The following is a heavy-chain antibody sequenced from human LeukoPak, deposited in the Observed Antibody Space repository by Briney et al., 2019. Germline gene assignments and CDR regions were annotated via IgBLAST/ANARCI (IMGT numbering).Heavy chain of an antibody. J-gene: IGHJ3*02. V-gene: IGHV3-21*01. CDR2: ISSSSSYI. CDR1: GFTFSSYR. Sequence: GGSLRLSCAASGFTFSSYRMTWVRQAPGKGLEWVSSISSSSSYIYYADSVKGRFTISRDNAKNSLYLQMNSLRAEDTAVYYCARDREHSSGYYWKSRAFDIWGQGTMVTVSS. CDR3: ARDREHSSGYYWKSRAFDI. D-gene: IGHD3-22*01.